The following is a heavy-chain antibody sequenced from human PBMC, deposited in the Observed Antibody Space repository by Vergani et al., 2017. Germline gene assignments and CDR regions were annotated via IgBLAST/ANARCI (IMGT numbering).Heavy chain of an antibody. J-gene: IGHJ6*03. D-gene: IGHD4-17*01. CDR1: GGTFSSYA. V-gene: IGHV1-69*01. Sequence: QVQLVQSGAEVKKPGSSVKVSCKASGGTFSSYAISWVRQAPGQGLEWMGGIIPIFGTANYAQKFQGRVTITADESTSTAYMALSSLRSEDTAVYYCARGRLVTTVTTGGYYYYMDVWGKGTTVTVSS. CDR2: IIPIFGTA. CDR3: ARGRLVTTVTTGGYYYYMDV.